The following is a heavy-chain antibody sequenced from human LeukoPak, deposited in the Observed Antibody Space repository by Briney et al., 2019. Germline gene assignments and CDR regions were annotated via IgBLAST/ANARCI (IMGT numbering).Heavy chain of an antibody. CDR1: GGSVSDYY. CDR2: INHSGST. V-gene: IGHV4-34*01. Sequence: KSSETLSLTCTVSGGSVSDYYWSWIRQPPGKGLEWIGEINHSGSTNYNPSLKSRVTISVDTSKNQFSLKLSSVTAADTAVYYCARRVGAEDYWGQGTLVTVSS. J-gene: IGHJ4*02. D-gene: IGHD1-26*01. CDR3: ARRVGAEDY.